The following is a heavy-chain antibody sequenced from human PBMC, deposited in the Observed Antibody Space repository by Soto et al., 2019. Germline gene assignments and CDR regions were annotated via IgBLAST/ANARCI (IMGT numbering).Heavy chain of an antibody. CDR1: GYTFTSYD. J-gene: IGHJ5*02. D-gene: IGHD6-6*01. CDR3: ASNPYSRSSIWFDP. Sequence: QVQLVQSGAEVKKPGASVKVSCKASGYTFTSYDINWVRQATGQGLEWMGWMNPNSGNTGYAQKFQGRVTMTRNTSISRAYMEIGCLRSEDTAVYYCASNPYSRSSIWFDPWGQGTLVTVSS. CDR2: MNPNSGNT. V-gene: IGHV1-8*01.